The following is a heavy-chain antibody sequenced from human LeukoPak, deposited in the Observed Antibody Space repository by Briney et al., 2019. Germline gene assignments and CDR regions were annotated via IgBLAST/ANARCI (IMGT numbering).Heavy chain of an antibody. D-gene: IGHD5-12*01. Sequence: ASVKVSCKASGGTFGSYAISWVRQAPGQGLEWMGRINTNTGNPTYAQGFTGRFVFSLDTSVSTAYLQISSLKAEDTAVYYCARDGTYSGYNDAFDIWGQGTMVTVSS. CDR2: INTNTGNP. CDR1: GGTFGSYA. J-gene: IGHJ3*02. V-gene: IGHV7-4-1*02. CDR3: ARDGTYSGYNDAFDI.